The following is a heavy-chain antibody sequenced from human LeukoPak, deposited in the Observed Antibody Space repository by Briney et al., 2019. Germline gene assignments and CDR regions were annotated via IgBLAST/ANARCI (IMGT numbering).Heavy chain of an antibody. CDR2: VHLDGRT. CDR1: GGSISFTNW. V-gene: IGHV4-4*02. CDR3: ARDGGPYGPLDY. D-gene: IGHD4-17*01. J-gene: IGHJ4*02. Sequence: PSETLSLTCGVSGGSISFTNWWTWVRQPPGKGLEWIGEVHLDGRTNYNPSLQSRLTMSVDFSKNHISLKLTSVTAADTAVYYCARDGGPYGPLDYSGQGTLVTVSS.